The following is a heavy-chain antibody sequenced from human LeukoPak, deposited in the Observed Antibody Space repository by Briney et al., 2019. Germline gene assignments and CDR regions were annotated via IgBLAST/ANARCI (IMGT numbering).Heavy chain of an antibody. V-gene: IGHV3-11*04. CDR2: ISSSGSTI. J-gene: IGHJ4*02. CDR1: GFTFSDYY. CDR3: ARMDYGSGTYYSLAYFDY. Sequence: GGSLRLSCAASGFTFSDYYMSWIRQAPGKGLEWVSYISSSGSTIYYADSVKGRFTISRDNAKNSLYLQMDSLRAEDTAVYYCARMDYGSGTYYSLAYFDYWGQGTLVTVSS. D-gene: IGHD3-10*01.